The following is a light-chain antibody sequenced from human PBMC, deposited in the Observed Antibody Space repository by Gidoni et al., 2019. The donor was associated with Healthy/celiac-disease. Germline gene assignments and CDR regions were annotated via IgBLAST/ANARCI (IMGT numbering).Light chain of an antibody. Sequence: QPVLTQPTSGSAAPGQKVTISCSGSSSNLGNNYVSWYQQLPGTAPKLLIYDNNKRPSGIPDRFSGSKSGTSATLGITGLQTGDEADYYCGTWDSSLSAVVFGGGTKLTVL. CDR3: GTWDSSLSAVV. CDR1: SSNLGNNY. CDR2: DNN. J-gene: IGLJ2*01. V-gene: IGLV1-51*01.